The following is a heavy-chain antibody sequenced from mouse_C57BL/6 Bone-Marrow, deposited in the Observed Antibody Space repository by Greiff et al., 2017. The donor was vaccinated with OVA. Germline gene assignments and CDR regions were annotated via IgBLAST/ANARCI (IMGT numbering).Heavy chain of an antibody. D-gene: IGHD2-1*01. CDR2: ISNLAYSI. J-gene: IGHJ1*03. CDR3: ARHYGNYVWYFDV. CDR1: GFTFSDYG. Sequence: EVMLVESGGGLVQPGGSLKLSCAASGFTFSDYGMAWVRQAPRKGPEWVAFISNLAYSIYYADTVTGRFTISRENAKNTLYLEMSSLRSEETAMYYGARHYGNYVWYFDVWGTGTTVTVSS. V-gene: IGHV5-15*01.